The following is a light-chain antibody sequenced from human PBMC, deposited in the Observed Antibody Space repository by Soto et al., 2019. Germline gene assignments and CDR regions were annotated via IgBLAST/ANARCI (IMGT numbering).Light chain of an antibody. CDR3: QHFGGSHWT. Sequence: EIVLTQSPGTLSLSPGERATLSCRASQTFNSIYLAWYQQKPGQPPRLLIYGASNRATGIPDRFSGSGSGTDFTLTITRLEPEDFAVYYCQHFGGSHWTFGQGTKVESK. V-gene: IGKV3-20*01. CDR1: QTFNSIY. CDR2: GAS. J-gene: IGKJ1*01.